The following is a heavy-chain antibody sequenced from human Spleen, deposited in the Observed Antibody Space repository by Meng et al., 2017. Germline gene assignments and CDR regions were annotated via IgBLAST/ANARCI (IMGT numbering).Heavy chain of an antibody. V-gene: IGHV4-34*01. CDR3: ARGYSYGYSRFHY. CDR2: INHSGST. Sequence: SETLSLTCAVYGGSFSGYYWSWIRQPPGKGLEWIGEINHSGSTNYNPSLKSRVTISVDTSKNQFSLKLSSVTAADTAVYYCARGYSYGYSRFHYWGQGTLVTVSS. CDR1: GGSFSGYY. J-gene: IGHJ4*02. D-gene: IGHD5-18*01.